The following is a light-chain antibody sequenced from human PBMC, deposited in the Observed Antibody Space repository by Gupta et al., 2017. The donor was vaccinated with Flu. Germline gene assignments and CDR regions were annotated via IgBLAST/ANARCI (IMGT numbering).Light chain of an antibody. Sequence: IVICWGRRKGISTFLDWYQQRPGKAPKLLIYTVSSMATGIPDRFSGSGSGTDFTLAISRLEPEDFAVYYCQQYCRSPLTFGGGTKVEIK. CDR3: QQYCRSPLT. V-gene: IGKV3-20*01. J-gene: IGKJ4*01. CDR2: TVS. CDR1: RKGISTF.